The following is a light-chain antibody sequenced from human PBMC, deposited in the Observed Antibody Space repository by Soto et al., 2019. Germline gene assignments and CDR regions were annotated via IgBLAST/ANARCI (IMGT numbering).Light chain of an antibody. CDR2: GNN. CDR1: SSNIGAGYD. Sequence: QSVLTQPPSVSGAPGQRVTISCTGSSSNIGAGYDVHWYQQLPGTAPKLLIYGNNNRPSGVPDRFSGSKSGTSASLAITGLQAEDEADYYCQSLDSSLSGWVFGGGTKLTVL. V-gene: IGLV1-40*01. J-gene: IGLJ3*02. CDR3: QSLDSSLSGWV.